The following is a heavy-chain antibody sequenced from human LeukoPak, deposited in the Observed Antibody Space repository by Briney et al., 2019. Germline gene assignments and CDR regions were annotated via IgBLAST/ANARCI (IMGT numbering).Heavy chain of an antibody. V-gene: IGHV3-15*01. Sequence: GGSLRLSCAASGFTVSSNYMSWVRQAPGKGLECVGRIKSKTDGGTTDYAAPVKGRFTISRDDSKNTLYLQMNSLKTEDTAVYYCTTLSGSYSDLDYWGQGTLVTVSS. CDR3: TTLSGSYSDLDY. J-gene: IGHJ4*02. D-gene: IGHD1-26*01. CDR1: GFTVSSNY. CDR2: IKSKTDGGTT.